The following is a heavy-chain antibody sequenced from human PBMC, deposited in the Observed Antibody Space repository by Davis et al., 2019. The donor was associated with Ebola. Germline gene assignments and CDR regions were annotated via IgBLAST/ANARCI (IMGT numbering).Heavy chain of an antibody. V-gene: IGHV3-66*01. D-gene: IGHD3-22*01. J-gene: IGHJ4*02. CDR1: GFTVSSNY. CDR2: IYSGGST. Sequence: GESLKISCAASGFTVSSNYMSWVRQAPGKGLEWVSVIYSGGSTYYADSVKGRFTISRDNSKNTLYLQMNSLRAEDTALYYCARADYDSSGYYHGFDYWGQGTLVNVSS. CDR3: ARADYDSSGYYHGFDY.